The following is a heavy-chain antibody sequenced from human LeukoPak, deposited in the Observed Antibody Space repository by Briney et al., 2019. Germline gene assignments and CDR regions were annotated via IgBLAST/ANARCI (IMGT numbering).Heavy chain of an antibody. V-gene: IGHV1-8*01. D-gene: IGHD5-12*01. J-gene: IGHJ6*02. CDR1: GYTFTSYD. Sequence: AASVKVSCKASGYTFTSYDINWVRQATGQGLEWMGWMNPNSGNTGYAQMFQGRVTMTRNTSISTAYMELSSLRSEDTAVYYCAREVATDYYYYYGMDVWGQGTTVTVSS. CDR3: AREVATDYYYYYGMDV. CDR2: MNPNSGNT.